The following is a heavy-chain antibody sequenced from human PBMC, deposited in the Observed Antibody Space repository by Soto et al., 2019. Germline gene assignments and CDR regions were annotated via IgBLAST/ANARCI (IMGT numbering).Heavy chain of an antibody. CDR1: GYTFTGYY. V-gene: IGHV1-2*02. CDR3: ARDLYSGYDYYYYYGMDV. Sequence: ASVKVSCKASGYTFTGYYMHWVRQAPGQGLEWMGWINPNSGGTNYAQKFQGRVTMTRDTSISTAYMELSRLRSDDTAVYYCARDLYSGYDYYYYYGMDVWGQGTTVTVSS. CDR2: INPNSGGT. D-gene: IGHD5-12*01. J-gene: IGHJ6*02.